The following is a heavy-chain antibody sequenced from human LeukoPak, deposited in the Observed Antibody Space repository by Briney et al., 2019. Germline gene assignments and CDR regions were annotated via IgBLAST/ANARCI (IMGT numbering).Heavy chain of an antibody. V-gene: IGHV2-5*02. J-gene: IGHJ4*01. CDR3: AHATDCGGDCYPYYFDY. D-gene: IGHD2-21*02. CDR1: GFSLSTSGGG. CDR2: IYWDDDK. Sequence: GSGPTLVKPTQTLTLTCTFSGFSLSTSGGGVGWIRQPPGKALEWLALIYWDDDKRYSPSLKSRLTITKDTSKNQVVLTMTNMDPVDTATYYCAHATDCGGDCYPYYFDYWGQGTLVTVSS.